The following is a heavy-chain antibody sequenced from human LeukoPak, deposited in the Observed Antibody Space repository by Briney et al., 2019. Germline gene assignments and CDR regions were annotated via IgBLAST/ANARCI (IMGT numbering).Heavy chain of an antibody. CDR2: INPSDSDT. Sequence: GESLKISCQASGYFFTSYWIGWVRQMHAKGLEWMGIINPSDSDTRYSPSFQGQVTISADKSISTVYLQWSSLKASDTAKYYCAKGYSRVDYWGQGTLVTVSS. D-gene: IGHD5-12*01. CDR3: AKGYSRVDY. V-gene: IGHV5-51*01. J-gene: IGHJ4*02. CDR1: GYFFTSYW.